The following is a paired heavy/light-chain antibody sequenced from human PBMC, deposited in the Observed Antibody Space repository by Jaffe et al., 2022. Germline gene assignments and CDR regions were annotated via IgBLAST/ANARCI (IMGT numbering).Heavy chain of an antibody. Sequence: QVQLVQSGAEVKKPGASVKVSCKASGYTFTNYYIHWVRQAPGQGLEWMGFINPNGGSTTYAQKFQGRVTMTRDTSTSTVYMELSSLRSEDTALYYCARGSRDGYKTFEYWGQGTLVTVSS. CDR2: INPNGGST. D-gene: IGHD5-12*01. V-gene: IGHV1-46*01. CDR3: ARGSRDGYKTFEY. J-gene: IGHJ4*02. CDR1: GYTFTNYY.
Light chain of an antibody. CDR2: GAS. Sequence: EIVLTQSPGTLSLSPGERATLSCRASQSVTSSYLTWYQQRPGQAPRLLIYGASSRATGIPDRFSGSGSGTDFTLTISRLEPEDFAVYYCQQYGSSTWTFGQGTKVEIK. CDR3: QQYGSSTWT. CDR1: QSVTSSY. V-gene: IGKV3-20*01. J-gene: IGKJ1*01.